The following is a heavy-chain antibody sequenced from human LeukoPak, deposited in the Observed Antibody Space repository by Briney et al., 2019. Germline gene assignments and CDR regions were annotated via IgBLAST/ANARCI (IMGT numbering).Heavy chain of an antibody. CDR3: ARLAYGSGSYYGDIWFDP. Sequence: SETLSLTCTVSGGSISSYYWSWIRQPPGKGLEWIGYIYYSGSTNYNPSLKSRVTISVDTSKNQFSLKLSPVTAADTAVYYCARLAYGSGSYYGDIWFDPWGQGTLVTVSS. V-gene: IGHV4-59*01. CDR2: IYYSGST. J-gene: IGHJ5*02. CDR1: GGSISSYY. D-gene: IGHD3-10*01.